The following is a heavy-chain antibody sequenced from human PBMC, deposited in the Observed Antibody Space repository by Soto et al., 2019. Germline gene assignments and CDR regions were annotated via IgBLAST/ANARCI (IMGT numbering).Heavy chain of an antibody. V-gene: IGHV1-46*01. Sequence: ASVKVSFKASGYTFTSYYMHWLRQAPGQGLEWMGIINPSGGSTSYAQKFQGRVTMTRDTSTSTVYMELSSLRSEDTAVYYCARGPPIVVVVAATLPPDYWGQGTLVTVSS. CDR2: INPSGGST. CDR3: ARGPPIVVVVAATLPPDY. D-gene: IGHD2-15*01. J-gene: IGHJ4*02. CDR1: GYTFTSYY.